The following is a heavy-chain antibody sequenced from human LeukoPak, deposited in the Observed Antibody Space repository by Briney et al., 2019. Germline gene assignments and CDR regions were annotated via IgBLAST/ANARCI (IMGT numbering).Heavy chain of an antibody. CDR2: ISNDANNK. Sequence: GSLRLSCAASGFTFSGYALHWVRQAPGKGLEWVAVISNDANNKHYADSVKGRFTISRDNSKNTLYLQMNSLRPEDTAVYYCARGAGASGGRDYYSDCWGQGILVAVSS. D-gene: IGHD6-13*01. CDR1: GFTFSGYA. V-gene: IGHV3-30*04. J-gene: IGHJ4*02. CDR3: ARGAGASGGRDYYSDC.